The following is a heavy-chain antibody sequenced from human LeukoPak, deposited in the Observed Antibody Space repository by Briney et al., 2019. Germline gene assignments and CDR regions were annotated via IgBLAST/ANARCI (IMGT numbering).Heavy chain of an antibody. J-gene: IGHJ4*02. CDR2: IRWNSGSI. Sequence: GGSLRLSCAASGFTFDDYAMHWVRQAPGKGLEWVSGIRWNSGSIGYADSVKGRFTISRDNAKNSLYLQMNSLRAEDTALYYCAKDTAPFSVGIAVAGTYFDYWGQGTLVTVSS. V-gene: IGHV3-9*01. D-gene: IGHD6-19*01. CDR1: GFTFDDYA. CDR3: AKDTAPFSVGIAVAGTYFDY.